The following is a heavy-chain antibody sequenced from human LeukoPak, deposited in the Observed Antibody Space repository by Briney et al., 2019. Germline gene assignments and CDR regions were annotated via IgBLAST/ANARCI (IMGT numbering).Heavy chain of an antibody. D-gene: IGHD2-2*02. CDR2: INPNSGCT. CDR1: GYTFTGYY. CDR3: ASYCSSTSCYSNDAFDI. J-gene: IGHJ3*02. V-gene: IGHV1-2*02. Sequence: ASVKVSCKASGYTFTGYYMHWVRQAPGQGLEWMGWINPNSGCTNYAQKFQGRVTITRDTSISTAYMELSRVRSDDTAVYYCASYCSSTSCYSNDAFDIWGKGTMVTVSS.